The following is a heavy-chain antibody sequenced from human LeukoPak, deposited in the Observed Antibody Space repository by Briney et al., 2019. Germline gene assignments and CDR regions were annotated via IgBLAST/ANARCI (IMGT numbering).Heavy chain of an antibody. Sequence: GGSLRLSCAASGFTFSSYGVHWVRQSPGKGLEWVAFIPYDGGNKYYADSVKGRFTISRDNSKNTVYLQMNSLRVEDTAVYYCAKDYDYGDYATDYWGQGTLVTVSS. CDR1: GFTFSSYG. CDR2: IPYDGGNK. J-gene: IGHJ4*02. D-gene: IGHD4-17*01. CDR3: AKDYDYGDYATDY. V-gene: IGHV3-30*02.